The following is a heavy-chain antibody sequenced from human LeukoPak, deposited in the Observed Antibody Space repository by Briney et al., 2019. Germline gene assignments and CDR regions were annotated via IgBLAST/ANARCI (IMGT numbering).Heavy chain of an antibody. Sequence: ASVKVSCKASGYTFTSYDITWVRQAPGQGLEWMGWISAYNGNTNYAQKLQGRVTMTTDTSTNTAYMELSRLRSDDTAVYYCARGPGYCSSTSCLGLGYYYYYGMDVWGQGTTVTVSS. V-gene: IGHV1-18*01. J-gene: IGHJ6*02. CDR3: ARGPGYCSSTSCLGLGYYYYYGMDV. D-gene: IGHD2-2*01. CDR2: ISAYNGNT. CDR1: GYTFTSYD.